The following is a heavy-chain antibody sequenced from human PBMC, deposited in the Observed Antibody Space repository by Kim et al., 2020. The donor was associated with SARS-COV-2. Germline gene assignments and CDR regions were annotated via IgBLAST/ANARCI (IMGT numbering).Heavy chain of an antibody. CDR1: GYSFTSYW. J-gene: IGHJ6*02. CDR3: ARQVATNLLGYYYYYGMDV. CDR2: IYPGDSNT. D-gene: IGHD5-12*01. V-gene: IGHV5-51*01. Sequence: GASLKISCKGSGYSFTSYWIGWVRQMPGKGLEWMGIIYPGDSNTRYSPSFQGQVTISADKSISTAYLQWSSLKASDTAMYYCARQVATNLLGYYYYYGMDVWGQGTTVTVSS.